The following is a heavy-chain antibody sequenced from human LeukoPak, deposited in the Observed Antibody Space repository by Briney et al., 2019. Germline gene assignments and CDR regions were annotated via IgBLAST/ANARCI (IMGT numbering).Heavy chain of an antibody. V-gene: IGHV3-11*04. D-gene: IGHD2/OR15-2a*01. Sequence: PGGSLRLSCVASGFNFSDYYMNWIRQSPGKGLEWISYMSSRSSTIYYADSVKGRFTISRDNAKNSLYLQMNSLRAEDTAVYYCAREIDLTFDPWGQGTLVTVSS. CDR3: AREIDLTFDP. CDR2: MSSRSSTI. CDR1: GFNFSDYY. J-gene: IGHJ5*02.